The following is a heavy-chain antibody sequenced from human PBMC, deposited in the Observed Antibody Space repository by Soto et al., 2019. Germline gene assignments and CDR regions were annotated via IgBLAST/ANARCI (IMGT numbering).Heavy chain of an antibody. CDR1: GYTFTGYY. V-gene: IGHV1-2*02. CDR2: INPNSGGT. D-gene: IGHD2-15*01. Sequence: ASVKVSCKASGYTFTGYYMHWVRQAPGQGLEWMGWINPNSGGTNYAQKFQGRVTMTRDTSISTAYMELSRLRSDDTAVYYCARVGHCSGGSCYSVFDYWGQGTLVTVS. CDR3: ARVGHCSGGSCYSVFDY. J-gene: IGHJ4*02.